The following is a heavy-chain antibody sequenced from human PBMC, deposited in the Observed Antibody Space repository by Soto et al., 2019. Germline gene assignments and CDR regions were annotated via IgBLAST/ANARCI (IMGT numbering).Heavy chain of an antibody. CDR1: GFTFSSYS. CDR3: ARVVVVVATSWFGP. V-gene: IGHV3-21*01. CDR2: ISSSSSYI. D-gene: IGHD2-15*01. J-gene: IGHJ5*02. Sequence: EVQLVESGGGLVKPGGSLRLSCAASGFTFSSYSMNWVRQAPGKGLEWVSSISSSSSYIYYADSVKGRFTISRDNAKNSLYLQMNSLRAEDTAVYYCARVVVVVATSWFGPWGQGTLVTVSS.